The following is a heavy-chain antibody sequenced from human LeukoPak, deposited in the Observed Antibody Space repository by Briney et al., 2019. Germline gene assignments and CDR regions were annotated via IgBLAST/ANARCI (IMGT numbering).Heavy chain of an antibody. Sequence: PSETLSLTCAVYGGSFSGYYWGWIRQPPGKGLEWIGEINHSGSTNYNPSLKSRVTISVDTSKNQFSLKLSSVTAADTAVYYCARVSSINYDSGFDYWGQGTLVTVSS. CDR3: ARVSSINYDSGFDY. V-gene: IGHV4-34*01. CDR2: INHSGST. D-gene: IGHD3-22*01. CDR1: GGSFSGYY. J-gene: IGHJ4*02.